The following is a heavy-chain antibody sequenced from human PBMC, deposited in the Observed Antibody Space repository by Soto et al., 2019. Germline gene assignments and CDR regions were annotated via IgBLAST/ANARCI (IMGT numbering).Heavy chain of an antibody. CDR1: GYTFTSYG. D-gene: IGHD2-15*01. Sequence: QVQLVQSGAEVKKPGASVKVSCKASGYTFTSYGISWVRQAPGQGLEWMGWISAYNGNTNYAQKLQGRFTMTTDTSTSTAYMELRSLRSDDTAVYYCAREAEGRYCSGGSCPLGYWGQGTLVTVSS. CDR3: AREAEGRYCSGGSCPLGY. J-gene: IGHJ4*02. CDR2: ISAYNGNT. V-gene: IGHV1-18*01.